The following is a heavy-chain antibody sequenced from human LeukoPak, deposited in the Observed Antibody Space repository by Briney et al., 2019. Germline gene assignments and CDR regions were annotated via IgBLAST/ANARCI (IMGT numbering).Heavy chain of an antibody. D-gene: IGHD1-26*01. Sequence: GGSLRLSCAASEFTVSNNYMSWVRQAPGKGLEWVSVLYSGGRAYYTDSVNGRFTISRDNSKNTLYLQMNSLRAEDTAIYYCASHTELDYWGQGTLVTVSS. J-gene: IGHJ4*02. CDR1: EFTVSNNY. CDR2: LYSGGRA. CDR3: ASHTELDY. V-gene: IGHV3-66*04.